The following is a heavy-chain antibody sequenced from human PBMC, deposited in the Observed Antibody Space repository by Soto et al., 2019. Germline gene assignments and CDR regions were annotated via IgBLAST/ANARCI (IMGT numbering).Heavy chain of an antibody. J-gene: IGHJ6*02. Sequence: PGESLKISCKGSGYSFASYWITWVRQMPGKGLEWMGRIDPSDSYTNYSPSFRGHVTISADKSISTAYLQWSSLKASDTAIYYCASSHPKGHYYDSSGYYYGMDVWGQGTTVTV. CDR1: GYSFASYW. CDR2: IDPSDSYT. V-gene: IGHV5-10-1*01. CDR3: ASSHPKGHYYDSSGYYYGMDV. D-gene: IGHD3-22*01.